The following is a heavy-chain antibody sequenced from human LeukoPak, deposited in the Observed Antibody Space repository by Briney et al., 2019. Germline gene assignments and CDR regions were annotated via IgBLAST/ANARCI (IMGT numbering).Heavy chain of an antibody. CDR3: ARVDIVGGFDY. D-gene: IGHD5-12*01. CDR2: IIPILGIA. J-gene: IGHJ4*02. Sequence: SVKVSCKASGGTFSSYAISWVRQAPGQGLEWMGRIIPILGIANYAQKFQGRVTITSDKSTSTAYMELSSLRSEDTAVYYCARVDIVGGFDYWGQGTLVTVSS. V-gene: IGHV1-69*04. CDR1: GGTFSSYA.